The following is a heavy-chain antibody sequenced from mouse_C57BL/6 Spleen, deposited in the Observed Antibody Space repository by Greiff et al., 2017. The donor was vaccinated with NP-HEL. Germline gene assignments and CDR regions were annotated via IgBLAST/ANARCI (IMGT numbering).Heavy chain of an antibody. V-gene: IGHV1-52*01. D-gene: IGHD2-1*01. J-gene: IGHJ4*01. Sequence: QVQLQQPGAELVRPGSSVKLSCKASGYTFTSYWMHWVKQRPIQGLEWIGNIDPSDSETHYNQKFKDKATLTVDKSSSTAYMQLSSLTSEDSAVYDCARRGVYYGSQYAMDYWGQGTSVTVSS. CDR2: IDPSDSET. CDR1: GYTFTSYW. CDR3: ARRGVYYGSQYAMDY.